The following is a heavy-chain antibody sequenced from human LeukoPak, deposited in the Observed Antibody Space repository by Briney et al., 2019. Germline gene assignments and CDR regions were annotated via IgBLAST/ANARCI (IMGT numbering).Heavy chain of an antibody. CDR3: ARVARGYSFDY. Sequence: PSETLSLTCTVSGGSISSYYWSWIRQPPGKGLEWIGYIYHSGSTNYNPSLKSRVTISVDTSKNQFSLKLSSMTAADTAVYYCARVARGYSFDYWGQGTLVTVSS. CDR1: GGSISSYY. CDR2: IYHSGST. J-gene: IGHJ4*02. V-gene: IGHV4-59*01. D-gene: IGHD4-23*01.